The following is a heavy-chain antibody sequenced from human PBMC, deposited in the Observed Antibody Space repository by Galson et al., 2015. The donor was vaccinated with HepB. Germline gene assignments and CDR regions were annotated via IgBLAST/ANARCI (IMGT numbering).Heavy chain of an antibody. CDR2: ISSNGGST. V-gene: IGHV3-64D*06. Sequence: SLRLSCAASGFTFRSYAMHWVRQAPGKGLEYVSAISSNGGSTYYADSVKGRFTISRDNSKNTLYLQMSSLRAEDSAVYYCVKDGANYYYNYYFDYWGQGTLVTVSS. D-gene: IGHD3-10*01. J-gene: IGHJ4*02. CDR3: VKDGANYYYNYYFDY. CDR1: GFTFRSYA.